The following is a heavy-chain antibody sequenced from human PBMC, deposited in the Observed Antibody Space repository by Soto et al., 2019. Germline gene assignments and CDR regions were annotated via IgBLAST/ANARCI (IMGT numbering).Heavy chain of an antibody. D-gene: IGHD3-22*01. CDR1: GFTFSSYE. CDR2: ISSSGSTI. CDR3: ARDRRYYYDSSGHYSPVGMDV. V-gene: IGHV3-48*03. J-gene: IGHJ6*02. Sequence: GGSLRLSCAASGFTFSSYEMNWVRQAPGKGLEWVSYISSSGSTIYYADSVKGRFTISRDNAKNSLYLQMNSLRAEDTAVYYCARDRRYYYDSSGHYSPVGMDVWGQGTTVPSP.